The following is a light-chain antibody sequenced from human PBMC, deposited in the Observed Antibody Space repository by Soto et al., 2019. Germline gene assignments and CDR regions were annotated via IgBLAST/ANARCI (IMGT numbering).Light chain of an antibody. CDR3: QQYGNSPP. CDR1: QSVTSTY. V-gene: IGKV3-20*01. Sequence: EIVLTQSPGTLSLSPGERATLSCRASQSVTSTYLAWYQQKPGQAPRLLIYGASTRVTGIPDRFSGSGSGTDFTLTISRLEPEDFAVYYCQQYGNSPPFGQGTRLEIK. J-gene: IGKJ5*01. CDR2: GAS.